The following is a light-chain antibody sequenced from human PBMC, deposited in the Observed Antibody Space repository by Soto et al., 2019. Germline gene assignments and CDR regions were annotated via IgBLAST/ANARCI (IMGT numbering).Light chain of an antibody. CDR2: AAS. V-gene: IGKV1-9*01. J-gene: IGKJ5*01. CDR1: QDMSSY. Sequence: QLTQSPSSLAASVGDRVTITCRASQDMSSYLAWYQQRPGKAPKLLIYAASTLQSGVPSRFSGSGSGTDFTLTISSLQPEDFATYYCQKLNDYPLTFGQGTRLEI. CDR3: QKLNDYPLT.